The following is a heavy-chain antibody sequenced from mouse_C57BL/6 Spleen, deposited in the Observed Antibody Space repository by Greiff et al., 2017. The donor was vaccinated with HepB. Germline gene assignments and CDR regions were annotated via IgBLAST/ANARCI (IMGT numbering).Heavy chain of an antibody. Sequence: QVQLQQSGPELVKPGASVKLSCKASGYTFTSYDINWVKQRPGQGLEWIGWIYPRDGSTKYNEKFKGKATLTVDTSSSTAYMELHSLTSEDSAVYFCARGDYYGSSYVGYAMDYWGQGTSVTVSS. CDR1: GYTFTSYD. J-gene: IGHJ4*01. V-gene: IGHV1-85*01. CDR3: ARGDYYGSSYVGYAMDY. D-gene: IGHD1-1*01. CDR2: IYPRDGST.